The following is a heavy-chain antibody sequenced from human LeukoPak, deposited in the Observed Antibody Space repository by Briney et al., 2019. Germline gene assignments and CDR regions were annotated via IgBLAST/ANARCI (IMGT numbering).Heavy chain of an antibody. J-gene: IGHJ5*02. CDR2: IYYSGGT. CDR3: ARAPGYASETYLNWFDP. D-gene: IGHD3-10*01. Sequence: PSETLSLTCTVSGGSISSGDYYWGWIRQPPGRGLEWIGTIYYSGGTFYNASLRSRITISLDTSKNQFSLKLSSVTAADTAVYYCARAPGYASETYLNWFDPWGQGTLVTVSS. V-gene: IGHV4-39*07. CDR1: GGSISSGDYY.